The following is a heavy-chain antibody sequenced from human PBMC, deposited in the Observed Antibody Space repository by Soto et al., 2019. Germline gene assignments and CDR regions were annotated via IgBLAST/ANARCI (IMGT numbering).Heavy chain of an antibody. CDR2: INHSGST. J-gene: IGHJ6*02. D-gene: IGHD2-2*02. Sequence: QVQLQQWGAGLLKPSETLSLTCAVYGGSFSGYYWSWIRQPPGKGLEWIGEINHSGSTNYNPSLKSRVTISVDTSKNQFSLKLSSVTAADTAVYYCARSHIPYYYYYGMDVWGQGTTVTVSS. CDR1: GGSFSGYY. CDR3: ARSHIPYYYYYGMDV. V-gene: IGHV4-34*01.